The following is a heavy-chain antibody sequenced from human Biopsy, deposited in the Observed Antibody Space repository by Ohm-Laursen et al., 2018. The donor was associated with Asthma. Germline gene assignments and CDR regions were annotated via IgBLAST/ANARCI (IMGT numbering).Heavy chain of an antibody. Sequence: SVKVSCKAPGGTFSNFAISWVRQAPGQGLEWPGGIMTVFGTTNYAQKFQGRVTITADESTSTAYMEMTSLRSEDTAIYYCARCQVGYSSGWSLLLKKIYYSGMDVWGQGTAVTVSS. V-gene: IGHV1-69*13. CDR3: ARCQVGYSSGWSLLLKKIYYSGMDV. D-gene: IGHD6-19*01. CDR1: GGTFSNFA. CDR2: IMTVFGTT. J-gene: IGHJ6*02.